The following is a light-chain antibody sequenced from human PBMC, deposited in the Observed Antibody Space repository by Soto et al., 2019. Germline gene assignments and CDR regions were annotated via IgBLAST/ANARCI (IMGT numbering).Light chain of an antibody. J-gene: IGLJ2*01. Sequence: QSVLTQPPSVSAAPGQKVTISCSGSSSNIGNNYVSWYQQLPGTAPKLLIYENHKRPSGIPDRFSGSKSGTSATLGITGLQTGDEADYYCGTWDSSLSAVFGGGTKVTVL. CDR1: SSNIGNNY. V-gene: IGLV1-51*02. CDR3: GTWDSSLSAV. CDR2: ENH.